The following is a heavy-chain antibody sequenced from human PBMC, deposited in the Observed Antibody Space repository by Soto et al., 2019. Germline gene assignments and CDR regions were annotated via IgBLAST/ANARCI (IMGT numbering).Heavy chain of an antibody. CDR1: GFTFSSYS. J-gene: IGHJ4*02. CDR2: ISSSSSTI. D-gene: IGHD6-19*01. Sequence: EVQLVESGGGLVQPGGSLRLSCAASGFTFSSYSMNWVLQAPGKGLEWVSYISSSSSTIYYADSVKGRFTISRDNAKNSLYLQMNSPGDEDTAVYFWAGPVAGTVDFWGQGTLVTVSS. CDR3: AGPVAGTVDF. V-gene: IGHV3-48*02.